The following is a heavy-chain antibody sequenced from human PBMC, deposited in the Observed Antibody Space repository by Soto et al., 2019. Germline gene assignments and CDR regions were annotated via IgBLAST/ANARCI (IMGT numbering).Heavy chain of an antibody. J-gene: IGHJ4*02. Sequence: QVQLQESGPGLVKPSQTLSLTCTVSGGSISSGDYYWSWIRQPPGKVLEWIGYIYYIGSTYYNPSLKSRVTISVDTSKNQFSLKLSSVTAADTAVYYCARDAVYYDSSGLDYWGQGTLVTVSS. CDR3: ARDAVYYDSSGLDY. D-gene: IGHD3-22*01. CDR1: GGSISSGDYY. CDR2: IYYIGST. V-gene: IGHV4-30-4*01.